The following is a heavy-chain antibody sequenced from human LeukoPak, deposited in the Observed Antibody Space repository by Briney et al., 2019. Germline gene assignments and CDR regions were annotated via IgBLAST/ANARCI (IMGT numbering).Heavy chain of an antibody. CDR2: IYYSGST. V-gene: IGHV4-59*12. CDR1: GGSISSYY. D-gene: IGHD3-22*01. J-gene: IGHJ4*02. Sequence: PSETLSLTCTVSGGSISSYYWSWIRQPPGKGLEWIGNIYYSGSTYYNPSLKSRVTISVDTSKNQFSLKLSSVTAADTAVYYCARAVFHNPFYYDSSGYPYYFDYWGQGTLVTVSS. CDR3: ARAVFHNPFYYDSSGYPYYFDY.